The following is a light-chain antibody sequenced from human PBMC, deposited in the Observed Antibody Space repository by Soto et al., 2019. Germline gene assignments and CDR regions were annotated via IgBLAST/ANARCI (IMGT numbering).Light chain of an antibody. Sequence: QSVLTQPPSVSGAPGQRVTISCTGSSSNIGEGYDVHWYQQLPGTAPNLLIYGNNNRPSGVPHRFSGSKSGTSAFLAITGLQAEDEADYYGQSYDSSVSGSVFGTGTKLTVL. J-gene: IGLJ1*01. V-gene: IGLV1-40*01. CDR1: SSNIGEGYD. CDR3: QSYDSSVSGSV. CDR2: GNN.